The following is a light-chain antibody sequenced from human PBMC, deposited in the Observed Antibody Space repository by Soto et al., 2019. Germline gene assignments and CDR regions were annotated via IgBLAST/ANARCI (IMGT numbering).Light chain of an antibody. CDR1: SSNIGRNT. Sequence: QSVLTQPPSASGTPGQRVAISCSGSSSNIGRNTLNWYQHLPGTAPKLLIYRNDQRPSGVPDRFSGSKSATSASLAISGLQSEDEADYYCAAWDDSLDGPVFGGGTKLTVL. V-gene: IGLV1-44*01. CDR2: RND. CDR3: AAWDDSLDGPV. J-gene: IGLJ2*01.